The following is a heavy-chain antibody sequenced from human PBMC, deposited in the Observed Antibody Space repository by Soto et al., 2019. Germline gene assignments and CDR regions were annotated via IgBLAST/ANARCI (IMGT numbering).Heavy chain of an antibody. CDR3: ARDPGDRNGMIV. V-gene: IGHV3-66*01. CDR1: GFTVSSDY. J-gene: IGHJ6*02. Sequence: EVQVAESGGGLVQPGGSLRLSCAASGFTVSSDYMNWVRQAPGKGLEWVSVIYSGGSTYYADSVKGRFTISRDNSKNTVYLQMTSLRAEDTAVYYCARDPGDRNGMIVWGQGTTVTVSS. CDR2: IYSGGST. D-gene: IGHD1-26*01.